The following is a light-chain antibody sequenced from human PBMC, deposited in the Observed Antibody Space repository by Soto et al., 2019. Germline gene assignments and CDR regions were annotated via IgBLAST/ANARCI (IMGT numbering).Light chain of an antibody. CDR1: QSVSGSY. CDR2: DAS. Sequence: ASQSVSGSYLAWYQQKPGQAPRLLIYDASSRATGIPDRFSGSGSGTDFTLTIGSLQAEDVAVYYCQQYYSTPQTFGQGTKVDIK. CDR3: QQYYSTPQT. V-gene: IGKV3-20*01. J-gene: IGKJ1*01.